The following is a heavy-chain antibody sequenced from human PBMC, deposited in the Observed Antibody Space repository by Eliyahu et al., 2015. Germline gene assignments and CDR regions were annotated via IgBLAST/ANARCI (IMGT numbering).Heavy chain of an antibody. V-gene: IGHV3-11*01. Sequence: QERLVESGGGLVKPGGXLRLSCVSPXFSLGDXDMSWVXQAPGKGLXWVSSISNRDNTIFYADAVKGRLTISRDNAKNSLYLDMNTLRADDTAVYYCVRHSSWYYFDYWGQGTLVTVSS. CDR2: ISNRDNTI. D-gene: IGHD6-13*01. J-gene: IGHJ4*02. CDR3: VRHSSWYYFDY. CDR1: XFSLGDXD.